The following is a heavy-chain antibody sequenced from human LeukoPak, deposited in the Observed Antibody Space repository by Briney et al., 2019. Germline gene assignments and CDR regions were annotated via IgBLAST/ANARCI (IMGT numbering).Heavy chain of an antibody. V-gene: IGHV4-34*01. Sequence: PSETLSLTCAVYGGSFSGYYWSWIRQPPGKGLEWIGEINHSGSTNYNPSLKSRATISVDTSKNQFSLKLSSVTAADTAVYYCARAPGGWLIDAFDIWGQGTMVTVSS. CDR2: INHSGST. J-gene: IGHJ3*02. CDR3: ARAPGGWLIDAFDI. D-gene: IGHD5-24*01. CDR1: GGSFSGYY.